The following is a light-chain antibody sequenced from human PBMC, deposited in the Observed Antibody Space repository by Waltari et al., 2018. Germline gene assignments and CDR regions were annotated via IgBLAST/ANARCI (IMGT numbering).Light chain of an antibody. CDR2: DVS. J-gene: IGLJ2*01. CDR1: SSDVGGSNY. CDR3: SSYTSSRTVV. V-gene: IGLV2-14*03. Sequence: QSALTPPASVSGSPGQSITISCPGTSSDVGGSNYVSWYQHHPGKAPRLMIYDVSNRPSGVSNRFSGAKSGNTASLTISGLQAEDEAEYYCSSYTSSRTVVFGGGTQVTVL.